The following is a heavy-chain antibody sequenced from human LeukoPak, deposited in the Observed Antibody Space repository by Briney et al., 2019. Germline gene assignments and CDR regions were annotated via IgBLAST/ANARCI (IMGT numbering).Heavy chain of an antibody. V-gene: IGHV3-43*02. D-gene: IGHD2-2*02. CDR3: AKDTGSWDIVCLPAAIGTFDY. Sequence: GGSLRLSCAASGFTFGDYAMHWVRQAPGRGLEWVSLISGEGANTYYADSVKGRFTISRDNSKNSLYLQMNSLRTEDTALYYCAKDTGSWDIVCLPAAIGTFDYWGQGTLVTVSS. CDR2: ISGEGANT. CDR1: GFTFGDYA. J-gene: IGHJ4*02.